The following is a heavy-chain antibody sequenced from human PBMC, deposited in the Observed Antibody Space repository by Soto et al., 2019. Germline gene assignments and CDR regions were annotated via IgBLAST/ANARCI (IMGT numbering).Heavy chain of an antibody. J-gene: IGHJ5*02. CDR3: ATTPQLVPAASYDWLDP. V-gene: IGHV1-24*01. Sequence: ASAKVSCKVSGYTLTELSMHWVRQAPGKVLEWMGGFDPEDGETIYAQKFQGRVTMTEATSTDKAYMEPSILRSEHTDVYYCATTPQLVPAASYDWLDPWGQATLVTVCS. CDR1: GYTLTELS. CDR2: FDPEDGET. D-gene: IGHD2-2*01.